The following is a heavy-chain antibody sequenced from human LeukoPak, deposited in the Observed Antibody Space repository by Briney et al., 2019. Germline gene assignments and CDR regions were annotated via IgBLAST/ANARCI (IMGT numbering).Heavy chain of an antibody. Sequence: ASVKVSCKASGYTFTSYDINWVRQATGQGLEWMGWMNPNSGNTGYAQKFQGRVTMTRNTSISTAYMELSSLRSEDTAVYYCARGPPSPAARGGWFDPWGQGTLVTASS. J-gene: IGHJ5*02. CDR1: GYTFTSYD. CDR3: ARGPPSPAARGGWFDP. D-gene: IGHD2-2*01. CDR2: MNPNSGNT. V-gene: IGHV1-8*01.